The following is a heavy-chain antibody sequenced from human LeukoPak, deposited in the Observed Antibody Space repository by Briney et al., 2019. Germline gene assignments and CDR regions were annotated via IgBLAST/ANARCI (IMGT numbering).Heavy chain of an antibody. CDR3: AREGSGYYMDV. J-gene: IGHJ6*03. CDR2: INTDGSST. V-gene: IGHV3-74*01. CDR1: GFTFSSYW. Sequence: PGGSLRLSCAASGFTFSSYWMHWVRQAPGKGLVWVSRINTDGSSTSYADSVKGRFTISRDNAKNTLYLQINSLRAEGTAVYYCAREGSGYYMDVWGKGTTVTVSS.